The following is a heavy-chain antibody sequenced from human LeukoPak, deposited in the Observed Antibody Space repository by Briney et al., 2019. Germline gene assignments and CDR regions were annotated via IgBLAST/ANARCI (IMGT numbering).Heavy chain of an antibody. CDR2: IIPIFGIA. V-gene: IGHV1-69*04. J-gene: IGHJ6*02. CDR1: GGTFSSYA. CDR3: ASYDSSGYPPGRGMDV. Sequence: PVKVSCKASGGTFSSYAISWVRQAPGQGLEWMGRIIPIFGIANYAQKFQGRVTITADKSTSTAYMELSSLRSEDTAVYYCASYDSSGYPPGRGMDVWGQGTTVTVSS. D-gene: IGHD3-22*01.